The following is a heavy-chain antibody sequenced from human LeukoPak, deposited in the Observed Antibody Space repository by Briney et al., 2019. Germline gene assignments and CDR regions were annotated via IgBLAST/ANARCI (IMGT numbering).Heavy chain of an antibody. CDR1: GGSFSGYY. V-gene: IGHV4-34*01. D-gene: IGHD3-22*01. J-gene: IGHJ6*03. Sequence: SETLSLTCAVYGGSFSGYYWSWICQPPGKGLEWIGEINHSGSSNYNPSLKSRVTISVETSKNQCSLKLSSVTAADTAVYYCARYVYDSSGYYYYYYYMDVWGKGTTVTVSS. CDR2: INHSGSS. CDR3: ARYVYDSSGYYYYYYYMDV.